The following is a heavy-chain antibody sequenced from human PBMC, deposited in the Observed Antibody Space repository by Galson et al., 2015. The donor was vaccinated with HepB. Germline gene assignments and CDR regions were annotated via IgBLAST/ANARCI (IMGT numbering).Heavy chain of an antibody. CDR1: GFTFSSYD. Sequence: SLRLSCAASGFTFSSYDMHWVRQATGKGLEWVSAIGTAGDTYYPGSVKGRFTISRENAKNSLYLQMNSLRAGDTAVYYCARAVRRYFDWLQPTAMDVWGQGTTVTASS. CDR3: ARAVRRYFDWLQPTAMDV. V-gene: IGHV3-13*01. CDR2: IGTAGDT. J-gene: IGHJ6*02. D-gene: IGHD3-9*01.